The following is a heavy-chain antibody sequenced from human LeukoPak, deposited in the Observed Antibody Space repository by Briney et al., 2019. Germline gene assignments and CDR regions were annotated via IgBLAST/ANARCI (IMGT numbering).Heavy chain of an antibody. CDR3: ARDEVLCTSISCYVPYGMDV. J-gene: IGHJ6*02. V-gene: IGHV3-53*05. Sequence: HPGGSLRLSCAVSGFIVSSDYMSWVRQAPGKGLEWVSVIYSGGNTYYTDSVKGRFTISRDNSKNTLYLQMNSLRAEDTAVYYCARDEVLCTSISCYVPYGMDVWGQGTTVSVSS. CDR2: IYSGGNT. CDR1: GFIVSSDY. D-gene: IGHD2-2*01.